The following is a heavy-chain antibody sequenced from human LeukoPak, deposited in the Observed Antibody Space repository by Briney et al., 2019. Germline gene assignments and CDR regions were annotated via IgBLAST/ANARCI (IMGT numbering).Heavy chain of an antibody. CDR3: ARQAVSDIWSGYYTWVDYYFDS. D-gene: IGHD3-3*01. CDR1: AYNFTNYW. CDR2: IYPGDSDT. Sequence: GESLKISCKGSAYNFTNYWIAWVRQMPGKGPERMGIIYPGDSDTRYSPSFEGQVTISADKSISTAYLQWSSLKASDTAMYYCARQAVSDIWSGYYTWVDYYFDSWGQGTLVTVSS. V-gene: IGHV5-51*01. J-gene: IGHJ4*02.